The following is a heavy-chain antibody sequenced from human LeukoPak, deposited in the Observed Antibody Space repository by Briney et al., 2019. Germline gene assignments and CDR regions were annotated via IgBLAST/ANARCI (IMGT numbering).Heavy chain of an antibody. CDR3: VGDSNGYFYGHDY. D-gene: IGHD3-22*01. CDR2: ISDSGSVI. J-gene: IGHJ4*02. Sequence: PGGSLRLSCAASGFTFSNYYMSWIRQDPGKGREWVSYISDSGSVIYYSDSVKGRFTISRDNAKNSLYLQMSSLRAEDTAVYFCVGDSNGYFYGHDYWGQGTLVAVSS. V-gene: IGHV3-11*01. CDR1: GFTFSNYY.